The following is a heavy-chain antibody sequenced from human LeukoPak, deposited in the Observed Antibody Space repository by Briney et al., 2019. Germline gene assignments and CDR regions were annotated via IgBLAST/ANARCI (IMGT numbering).Heavy chain of an antibody. CDR1: GFTFTNAW. CDR2: IRSKPDGGTT. V-gene: IGHV3-15*01. J-gene: IGHJ3*02. CDR3: AKDGAPNYYDSSGYYPDAFDI. D-gene: IGHD3-22*01. Sequence: GGSLRLSCAASGFTFTNAWMSWVRQAPGKGLEWVGRIRSKPDGGTTDFTAPVKDRFTISRDDSKNTLYLQMNSLKTEDTAVYYCAKDGAPNYYDSSGYYPDAFDIWGQGTMVTVSS.